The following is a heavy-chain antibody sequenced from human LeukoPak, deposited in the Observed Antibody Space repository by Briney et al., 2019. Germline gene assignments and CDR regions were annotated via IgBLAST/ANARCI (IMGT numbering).Heavy chain of an antibody. D-gene: IGHD6-6*01. CDR2: ISWNGGSI. V-gene: IGHV3-9*01. J-gene: IGHJ4*02. CDR3: AKDTYSTSLTGFDH. CDR1: GCTFDDYA. Sequence: GRSLRLSCAAPGCTFDDYAMQWVRQAPGKGLEWVSGISWNGGSIGYADSAKGRFTISRDNAKNSLYLQMNSLRAEDTALYYCAKDTYSTSLTGFDHWGQGTLVTVSS.